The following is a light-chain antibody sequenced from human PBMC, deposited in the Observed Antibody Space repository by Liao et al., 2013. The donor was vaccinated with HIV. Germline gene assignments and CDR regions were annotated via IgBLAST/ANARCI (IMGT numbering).Light chain of an antibody. V-gene: IGLV3-1*01. CDR3: QAWDSSTAV. CDR2: QDI. Sequence: YELTQPPSVSVSPGQTASITCSGDKLGDKYACWYQQKPGQSPVLLIYQDIKRPSGIPERFSGSNSGNTATLTISGTQAMDEADYYCQAWDSSTAVFGGGTKLTVL. J-gene: IGLJ3*02. CDR1: KLGDKY.